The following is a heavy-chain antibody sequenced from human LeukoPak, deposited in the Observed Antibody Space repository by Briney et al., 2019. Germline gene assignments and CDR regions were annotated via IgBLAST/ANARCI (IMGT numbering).Heavy chain of an antibody. V-gene: IGHV3-21*01. J-gene: IGHJ3*02. D-gene: IGHD3-22*01. CDR2: ISSSSSYI. CDR1: GFTFSSYI. Sequence: GGSLRLSCAASGFTFSSYIMNWVRQAPGKGLEWVSSISSSSSYIYYADSVKGRFTISRDNAKNSLYLQMNSLRAEDTAVYYCARDMRSSGYPDAFDIWGQGTMVTVSS. CDR3: ARDMRSSGYPDAFDI.